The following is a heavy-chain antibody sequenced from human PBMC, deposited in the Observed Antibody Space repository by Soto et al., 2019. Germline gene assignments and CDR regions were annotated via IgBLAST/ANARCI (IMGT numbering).Heavy chain of an antibody. D-gene: IGHD6-13*01. CDR3: ARVVSSWNYYYSYYGMDV. CDR2: SYHSGGT. V-gene: IGHV4-4*02. J-gene: IGHJ6*02. Sequence: QVQLQESGPGLVKPSGTLSLTCAVSGGSISSSNWGRWVRQPPGKGLEWVGESYHSGGTNYTPPLKRRVTISVDKSKNQFPLKLSSVTAADTAVYYCARVVSSWNYYYSYYGMDVWGQGTTVTVSS. CDR1: GGSISSSNW.